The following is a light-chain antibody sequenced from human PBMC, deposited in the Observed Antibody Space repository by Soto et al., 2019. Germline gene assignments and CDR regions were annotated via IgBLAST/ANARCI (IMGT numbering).Light chain of an antibody. J-gene: IGLJ7*01. CDR3: CSYAGTSTHTV. Sequence: QSALTQPASVSGSPGQSITLSCTGTSSDVGSYQLVSWYQQHPGKAPKLMISEVSKRPSGISDRFSGSKSGSTASLTISGLQAEDEADYDCCSYAGTSTHTVFGGGTQLTVL. CDR2: EVS. CDR1: SSDVGSYQL. V-gene: IGLV2-23*02.